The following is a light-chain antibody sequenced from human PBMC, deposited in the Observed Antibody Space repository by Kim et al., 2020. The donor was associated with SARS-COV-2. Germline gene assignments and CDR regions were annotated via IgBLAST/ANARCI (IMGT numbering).Light chain of an antibody. CDR2: AAS. Sequence: DIQMTQSPSSLSASVGDRVTITCRASQGIRNFLAWYQRKPGKVPKLLIYAASTLQSGVPSRFSGSGSETDFTLTISSLQPEDVATYYCQKYNSAPLTFGGGTKVNIK. J-gene: IGKJ4*01. CDR1: QGIRNF. CDR3: QKYNSAPLT. V-gene: IGKV1-27*01.